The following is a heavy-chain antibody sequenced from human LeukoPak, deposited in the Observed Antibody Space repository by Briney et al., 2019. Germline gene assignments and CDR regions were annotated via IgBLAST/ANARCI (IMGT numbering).Heavy chain of an antibody. J-gene: IGHJ4*02. CDR2: IYSGGST. D-gene: IGHD3-3*01. CDR3: ARSARLMKGVVEVTALDD. V-gene: IGHV3-53*01. CDR1: GFTVNSKY. Sequence: GGSLRLSCAASGFTVNSKYMGWVRQAPGKGLEWVSVIYSGGSTYYADSVKGRSTIARDNAKNSVYLEMNSLRADDTAVYYCARSARLMKGVVEVTALDDWGQGTLVTVSS.